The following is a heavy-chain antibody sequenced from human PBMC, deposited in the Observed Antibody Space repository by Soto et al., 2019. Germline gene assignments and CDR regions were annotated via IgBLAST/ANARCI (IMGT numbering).Heavy chain of an antibody. CDR1: GFTFSGYA. D-gene: IGHD3-22*01. J-gene: IGHJ6*02. CDR3: ARNPSYYYDSSGYYPYYYYYYGMDV. V-gene: IGHV3-30-3*01. CDR2: ISYDGSNK. Sequence: GGSLRLSCAASGFTFSGYAMHWVRQAPGKGLEWVAVISYDGSNKYYADSVKGRFTISRDNSKNTLYLQMNSLRAEDTAVYYCARNPSYYYDSSGYYPYYYYYYGMDVWGQGTTVTVSS.